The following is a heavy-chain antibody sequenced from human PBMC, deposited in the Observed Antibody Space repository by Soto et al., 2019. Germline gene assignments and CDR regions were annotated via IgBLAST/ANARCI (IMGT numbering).Heavy chain of an antibody. CDR2: ISGSGGST. CDR1: GFTFSSYA. Sequence: EVQLLESGGGLVQPGGSLRLSCAASGFTFSSYAMSWVRQAPGKGLEWVSAISGSGGSTYYADSVKGRFTISRDNSKNTLYLQMNSLRAEDTAVYYCAKDPYYYDSSGYLNWFDPWGQGTLVTVSS. CDR3: AKDPYYYDSSGYLNWFDP. D-gene: IGHD3-22*01. J-gene: IGHJ5*02. V-gene: IGHV3-23*01.